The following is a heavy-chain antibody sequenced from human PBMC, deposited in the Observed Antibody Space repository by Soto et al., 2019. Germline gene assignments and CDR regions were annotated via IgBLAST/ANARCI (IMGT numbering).Heavy chain of an antibody. J-gene: IGHJ6*02. D-gene: IGHD3-9*01. CDR2: ISSNGGST. V-gene: IGHV3-64*01. CDR1: GFTFSSYA. CDR3: ARAIWETYGMDV. Sequence: EVPLVESGGGLVQPGGSLRLSCAASGFTFSSYAMHCVRQAPGKGLEYVSVISSNGGSTYYANSVKGRFTISRDNSKNTLYLQMGGLRAEDMAVYYCARAIWETYGMDVWGQGTTVTVSS.